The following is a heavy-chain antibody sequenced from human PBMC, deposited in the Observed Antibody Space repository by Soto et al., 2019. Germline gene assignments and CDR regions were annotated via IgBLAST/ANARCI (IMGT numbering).Heavy chain of an antibody. J-gene: IGHJ4*02. CDR1: GFTFTKAY. CDR2: IKNNDAGGTT. Sequence: EVQLVESGGGLVEPGGSIRLSCVASGFTFTKAYMTWVRQAPGKGLEGVGRIKNNDAGGTTDYVTSVKGRYTISRDESKNRLYLQMNSLKSEETSVYYCATEGGSPGSNFYGAYWGQSTPVTVSS. CDR3: ATEGGSPGSNFYGAY. D-gene: IGHD1-26*01. V-gene: IGHV3-15*01.